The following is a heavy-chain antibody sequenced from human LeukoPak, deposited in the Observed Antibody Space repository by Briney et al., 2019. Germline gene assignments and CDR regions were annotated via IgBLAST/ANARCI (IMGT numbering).Heavy chain of an antibody. CDR2: ISYDGSQK. V-gene: IGHV3-30*03. CDR1: GFDFSAFG. J-gene: IGHJ4*02. Sequence: SGGSLRLSCAASGFDFSAFGMNWVRQAPGKGLEWVAVISYDGSQKYYADSVKGRFTISRDNSKNTVYLQMNSLSAEDTAVYYCARDRSGWFKADFDYWGQGTLVTVSS. D-gene: IGHD6-19*01. CDR3: ARDRSGWFKADFDY.